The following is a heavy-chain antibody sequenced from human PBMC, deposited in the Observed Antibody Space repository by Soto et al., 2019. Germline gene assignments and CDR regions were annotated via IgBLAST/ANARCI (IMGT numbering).Heavy chain of an antibody. D-gene: IGHD4-17*01. Sequence: QVQLVQSGAEVKKPGSSVKVSCKPFGGTLSSYAITWMRQAPGQGLEWMGGIIPFSGAANYAQKLQGRVTITADDSTNTAYMDLSSLRSEDTAVYFCARVWVPTVTAWFDLWGQGTLVTVSS. CDR3: ARVWVPTVTAWFDL. V-gene: IGHV1-69*01. J-gene: IGHJ5*02. CDR1: GGTLSSYA. CDR2: IIPFSGAA.